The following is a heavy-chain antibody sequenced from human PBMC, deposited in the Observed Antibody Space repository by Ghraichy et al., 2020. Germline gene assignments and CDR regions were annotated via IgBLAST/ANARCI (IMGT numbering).Heavy chain of an antibody. J-gene: IGHJ4*01. CDR3: AKEGKSTVVSHDY. CDR2: ISGSGGST. V-gene: IGHV3-23*01. D-gene: IGHD4-23*01. Sequence: LSLTCAASGFTFSSYAMSWVRQAPGKGLEWVSAISGSGGSTYYADSVKGRFTISSDNSKNTLYLQMNSLRAEDTAVYYCAKEGKSTVVSHDYWGHGTLVTVSS. CDR1: GFTFSSYA.